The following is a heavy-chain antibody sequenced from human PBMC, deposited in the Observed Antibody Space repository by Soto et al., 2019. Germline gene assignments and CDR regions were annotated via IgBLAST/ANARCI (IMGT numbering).Heavy chain of an antibody. CDR2: ISYDGSNK. CDR1: GFTFSSYA. J-gene: IGHJ4*02. CDR3: ARGHVLWWLTDCY. V-gene: IGHV3-30-3*01. Sequence: QVQLVESGGGVVQPGRSLRLSCAASGFTFSSYAMHWVRQAPGKGLEWVAVISYDGSNKYYADSVKGRFTISSDNSKNTLYLQMNRLRAEDTAVYYCARGHVLWWLTDCYWCQGTLVTVSS. D-gene: IGHD3-10*01.